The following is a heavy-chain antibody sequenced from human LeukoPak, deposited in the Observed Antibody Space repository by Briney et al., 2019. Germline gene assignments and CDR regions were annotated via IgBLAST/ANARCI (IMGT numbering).Heavy chain of an antibody. D-gene: IGHD3-9*01. CDR2: IYTSGST. CDR3: ARTYYDILTGPSEDYYYYYMDV. CDR1: GGSISSYY. J-gene: IGHJ6*03. Sequence: SETLSLTCTVSGGSISSYYWSWIRQPAGKGLEWIGRIYTSGSTNYNPSLKSRVTMSVDTSKNQFSLKLSSVTAADTAVYYCARTYYDILTGPSEDYYYYYMDVWGKGTTVTVSS. V-gene: IGHV4-4*07.